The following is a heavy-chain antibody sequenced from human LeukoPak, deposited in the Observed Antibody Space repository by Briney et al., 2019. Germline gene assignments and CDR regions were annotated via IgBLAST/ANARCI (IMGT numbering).Heavy chain of an antibody. J-gene: IGHJ4*02. V-gene: IGHV4-34*01. CDR2: INHSGST. Sequence: SETLSLTCAVYGGSFSGYYWSWIRQPPGKGLEWIGEINHSGSTNYNPSLKSRVTISVDTSKNQFSLKLSSVTAADTAVYYCTRHGTIVVAGFYWGQGTLVTVSS. CDR1: GGSFSGYY. D-gene: IGHD6-19*01. CDR3: TRHGTIVVAGFY.